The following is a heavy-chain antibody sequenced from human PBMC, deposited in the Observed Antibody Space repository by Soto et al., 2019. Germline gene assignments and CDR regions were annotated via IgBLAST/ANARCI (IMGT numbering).Heavy chain of an antibody. V-gene: IGHV4-61*01. CDR1: GGSVSSGSYY. CDR2: IYYSGST. J-gene: IGHJ4*02. Sequence: QVQLQESGPGLVKPSETLSLTCTVSGGSVSSGSYYWSWIRQPPGKGLEWIGYIYYSGSTNYNPSLKSRVTISVDTSKIQCSLKLSSVTAADTAVYYCARDRGYCSSTSCWGFDYWGQGTLVTVSS. D-gene: IGHD2-2*01. CDR3: ARDRGYCSSTSCWGFDY.